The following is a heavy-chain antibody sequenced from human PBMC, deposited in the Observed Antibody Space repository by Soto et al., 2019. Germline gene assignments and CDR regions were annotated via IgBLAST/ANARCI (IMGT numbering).Heavy chain of an antibody. D-gene: IGHD6-13*01. CDR3: ARHITIAAAGTNWFDP. Sequence: PGESLKISCKRTGYSFTSYCIGWVRQMPGKRVKWMGIIYPGDSDSRYSPSFQGKVTISADKSISTAYLQWSSLKASDTAMYYCARHITIAAAGTNWFDPWGQGTLVTVS. V-gene: IGHV5-51*01. CDR1: GYSFTSYC. CDR2: IYPGDSDS. J-gene: IGHJ5*02.